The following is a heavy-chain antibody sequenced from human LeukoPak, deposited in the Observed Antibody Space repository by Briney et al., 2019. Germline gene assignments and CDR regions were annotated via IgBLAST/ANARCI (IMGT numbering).Heavy chain of an antibody. D-gene: IGHD3-9*01. Sequence: ASGKVSCKASGYTFTSYYMHWVRQAPGQGLEWMGIINPSGGSTSYAQKFQGRVTMTRDMSTSTVYMELSSLRSEDTAVYYCAREATYYDILTGVHFDYWGQGTLVTVSS. CDR1: GYTFTSYY. J-gene: IGHJ4*02. CDR3: AREATYYDILTGVHFDY. CDR2: INPSGGST. V-gene: IGHV1-46*01.